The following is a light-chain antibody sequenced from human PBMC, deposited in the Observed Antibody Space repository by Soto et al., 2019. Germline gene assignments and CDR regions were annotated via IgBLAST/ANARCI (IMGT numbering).Light chain of an antibody. CDR2: GAS. J-gene: IGKJ1*01. CDR1: QSVSSN. Sequence: EIVMTQSPATLSVSPGERATLSCRASQSVSSNLAWYQQKPGQAPRLLIYGASTWATGIPARFSGSGSGTEFTLTISSLQSEDFAVYYCQQYNNWLGTFGQGTKVDNK. V-gene: IGKV3-15*01. CDR3: QQYNNWLGT.